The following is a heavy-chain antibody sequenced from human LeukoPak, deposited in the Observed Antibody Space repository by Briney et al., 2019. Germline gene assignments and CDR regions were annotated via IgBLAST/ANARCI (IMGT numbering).Heavy chain of an antibody. V-gene: IGHV3-7*04. CDR1: GFTFSNHW. J-gene: IGHJ4*02. D-gene: IGHD4-23*01. CDR2: IKQDGSGK. CDR3: ARGLRWNDY. Sequence: GGSLRLPCAASGFTFSNHWMSWVRQAPGKGLEWVANIKQDGSGKNYVDSVKGRFTISRDNAKNSLCLQMNSLRAEDTAVYYCARGLRWNDYWGQGTLVTVSS.